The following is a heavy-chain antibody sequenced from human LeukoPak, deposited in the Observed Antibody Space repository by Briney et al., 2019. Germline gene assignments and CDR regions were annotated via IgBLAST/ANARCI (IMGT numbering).Heavy chain of an antibody. D-gene: IGHD4-17*01. J-gene: IGHJ4*02. CDR3: ARTAVTTPPHDY. CDR2: ISAYNGNT. V-gene: IGHV1-18*01. Sequence: ASVTVSCKASGYTFTSYGISWVRQAPGQGLEWMGWISAYNGNTNYAQKLQGRVTMTTDTSTSTAYMELRSLRSDDTAVYYCARTAVTTPPHDYWGQGTLVTVSS. CDR1: GYTFTSYG.